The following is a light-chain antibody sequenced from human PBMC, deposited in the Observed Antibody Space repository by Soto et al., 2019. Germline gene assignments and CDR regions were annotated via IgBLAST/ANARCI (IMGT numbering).Light chain of an antibody. Sequence: QSALTQPRSVSGSPGQSVTISCTGASSDIGSYNSVSWYQQHSDKAPKLMIYDVGKRPSGVPDRFSGSRSGNTASLTISGLQADDEADYYCCSYAGSYTYVFGTGTKLTVL. CDR3: CSYAGSYTYV. V-gene: IGLV2-11*01. CDR1: SSDIGSYNS. J-gene: IGLJ1*01. CDR2: DVG.